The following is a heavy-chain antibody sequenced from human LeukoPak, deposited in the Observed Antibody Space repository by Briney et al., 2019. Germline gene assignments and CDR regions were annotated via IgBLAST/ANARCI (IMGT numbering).Heavy chain of an antibody. V-gene: IGHV4-59*12. J-gene: IGHJ6*02. CDR2: IHSNGGT. Sequence: SEPLSLTCSVSGGFINSFYWSWIRQPPGKGLEWIGYIHSNGGTNYNPSLKSRVTMSVDTSKNQFSLKLSSVTAADTAVYYCVLAGTEYYGMDVWGQGTTVTVSS. D-gene: IGHD6-13*01. CDR1: GGFINSFY. CDR3: VLAGTEYYGMDV.